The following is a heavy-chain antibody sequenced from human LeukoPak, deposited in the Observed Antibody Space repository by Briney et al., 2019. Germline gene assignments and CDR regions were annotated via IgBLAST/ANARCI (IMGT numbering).Heavy chain of an antibody. CDR3: AKGPSGSPLYFNY. V-gene: IGHV3-74*01. Sequence: GGSLRLSCAASGFTFSSYWMNWVRQAPGKGLVWVSRINSDGSNTKYADSAKGRFTISRDNAKNTLYLQMNSLRAEDTAVYYCAKGPSGSPLYFNYWGQGTLVTVSS. CDR2: INSDGSNT. CDR1: GFTFSSYW. J-gene: IGHJ4*02. D-gene: IGHD1-26*01.